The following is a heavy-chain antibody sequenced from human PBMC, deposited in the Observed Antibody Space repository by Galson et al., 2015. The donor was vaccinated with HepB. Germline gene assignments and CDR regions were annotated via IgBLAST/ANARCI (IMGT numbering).Heavy chain of an antibody. V-gene: IGHV4-61*03. CDR1: GGSVSSASQY. J-gene: IGHJ4*02. Sequence: SEPLSLTCSVSGGSVSSASQYWSWIRQPPGKGLEWFGYIYYSGSTNYNPSLKSRVTISLDTSKNHFSLKLSSVSAADTAMYYCASYRATGGVYWGQGTLVTVSS. D-gene: IGHD5-12*01. CDR2: IYYSGST. CDR3: ASYRATGGVY.